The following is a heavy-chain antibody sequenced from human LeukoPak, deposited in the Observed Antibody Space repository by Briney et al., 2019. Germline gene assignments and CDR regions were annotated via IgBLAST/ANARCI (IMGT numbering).Heavy chain of an antibody. J-gene: IGHJ4*02. D-gene: IGHD1-26*01. CDR2: ISYDGSSK. V-gene: IGHV3-30*03. CDR1: GFTFSSYD. Sequence: GGSLRLSCAASGFTFSSYDMHWVRQAPGKGLEWVALISYDGSSKYYADSVKGRFTISRDNSKNTLYLQMNSLRAEDTAVYYCATQDGSYGYWGQGTLVTVSS. CDR3: ATQDGSYGY.